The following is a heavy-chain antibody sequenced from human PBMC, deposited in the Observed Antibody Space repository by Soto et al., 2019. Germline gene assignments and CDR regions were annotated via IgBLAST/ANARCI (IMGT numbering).Heavy chain of an antibody. J-gene: IGHJ5*02. CDR1: GFTFSSYA. CDR2: ISGSGGST. Sequence: GGSLRLSCAASGFTFSSYAMSWVRQAPGKGLEWVSAISGSGGSTYYADSVKGRFTISRDNSKNTLYLQMNSLRAEDTAVYYCAKVRRSRNDLNWFDPWGQGTLVTVSS. CDR3: AKVRRSRNDLNWFDP. V-gene: IGHV3-23*01. D-gene: IGHD1-1*01.